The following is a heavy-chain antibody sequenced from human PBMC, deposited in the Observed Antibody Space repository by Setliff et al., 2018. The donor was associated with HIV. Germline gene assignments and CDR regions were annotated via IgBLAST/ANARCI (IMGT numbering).Heavy chain of an antibody. J-gene: IGHJ4*02. Sequence: ASVKVSCKASGGTFSSYAISWVRQAPGQGLEWMGGIIPMFGTANYEQKFQGRFTITADESTSTAYMELSSLRSEDTAVYFCARDPESDNSARPYYFDYWGQGTLVTVSS. CDR3: ARDPESDNSARPYYFDY. CDR2: IIPMFGTA. V-gene: IGHV1-69*13. CDR1: GGTFSSYA. D-gene: IGHD2-21*01.